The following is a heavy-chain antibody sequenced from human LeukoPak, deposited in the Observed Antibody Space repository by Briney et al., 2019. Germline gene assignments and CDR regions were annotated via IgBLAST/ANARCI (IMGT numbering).Heavy chain of an antibody. CDR1: GFTFSSYW. Sequence: PGGSLRLSCAASGFTFSSYWMSWVRQAPGKGLEWVANIKQDGSEKYYVDSVKGRFTIPRDNAKNSLYLQMNSLRAEDTAVYYCASDSGIEDLDSSGYIDYWGQGALVTVSS. CDR2: IKQDGSEK. J-gene: IGHJ4*02. CDR3: ASDSGIEDLDSSGYIDY. V-gene: IGHV3-7*01. D-gene: IGHD3-22*01.